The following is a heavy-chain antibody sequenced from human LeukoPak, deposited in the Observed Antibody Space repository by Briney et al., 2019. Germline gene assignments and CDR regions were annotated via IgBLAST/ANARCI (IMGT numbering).Heavy chain of an antibody. Sequence: PGGSLRLSCAASGFTFDDYAMHWVRQAPGKGLEGVSGISWNSGSIGYADSVKGRFTISRDNAKNSLYLQINSLRAEDTALYYCAKDIRGRGYCSGGSCRRAVFNYWGQGTLVTVSS. J-gene: IGHJ4*02. CDR1: GFTFDDYA. CDR2: ISWNSGSI. V-gene: IGHV3-9*01. D-gene: IGHD2-15*01. CDR3: AKDIRGRGYCSGGSCRRAVFNY.